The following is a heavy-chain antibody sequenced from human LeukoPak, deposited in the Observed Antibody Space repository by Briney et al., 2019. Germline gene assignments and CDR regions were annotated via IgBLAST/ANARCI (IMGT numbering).Heavy chain of an antibody. CDR3: ARAHYYDSRFDY. CDR1: GFTFSGYD. Sequence: GGSLRLSCAASGFTFSGYDMNWVRQAPGKGLEWVSSISGSSSYIYYADSMKGRFTISRDNAKNSLYLQMNSLRAEDTAVYYCARAHYYDSRFDYWGQGTLVTASS. J-gene: IGHJ4*02. D-gene: IGHD3-22*01. V-gene: IGHV3-21*01. CDR2: ISGSSSYI.